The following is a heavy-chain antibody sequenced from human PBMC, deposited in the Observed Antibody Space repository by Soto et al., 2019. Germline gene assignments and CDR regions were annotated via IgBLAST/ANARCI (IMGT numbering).Heavy chain of an antibody. Sequence: QITLKESGPTLVKPTETLTLTCTFSGFSLSARGEGVGWIRQPPGKALEWLAIIYWDDDKRYSPSLRTTFTITKDTSKNQVVLTMTNVDPVDTATYFCAHRPFNSAWHDAYDIWGPGTIVTVSS. CDR2: IYWDDDK. CDR1: GFSLSARGEG. D-gene: IGHD5-18*01. J-gene: IGHJ3*02. V-gene: IGHV2-5*02. CDR3: AHRPFNSAWHDAYDI.